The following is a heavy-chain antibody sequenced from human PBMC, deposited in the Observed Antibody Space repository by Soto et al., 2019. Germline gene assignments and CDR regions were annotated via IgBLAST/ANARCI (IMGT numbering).Heavy chain of an antibody. CDR2: IYYSGST. J-gene: IGHJ5*02. CDR3: ARHPTLLGYSSGWSIGNWFDP. CDR1: GGSISSSSYY. Sequence: PSETLYLTCTVSGGSISSSSYYWGWIRQPPGKGLEWIGSIYYSGSTYYNPSLKSRVTISVDTSKNQFSLKLSSVTAADTAVYYCARHPTLLGYSSGWSIGNWFDPWGQGTLVTVSS. D-gene: IGHD6-19*01. V-gene: IGHV4-39*01.